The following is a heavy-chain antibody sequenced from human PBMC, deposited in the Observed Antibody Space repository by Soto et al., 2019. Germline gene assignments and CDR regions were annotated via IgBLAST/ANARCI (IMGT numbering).Heavy chain of an antibody. V-gene: IGHV4-4*02. CDR2: IYPVGFT. D-gene: IGHD2-2*01. CDR1: GASVSSSHW. Sequence: QVHVQESGPGLVKPSGPLSLTCGVSGASVSSSHWWTWVRQPPGKGLEWIGEIYPVGFTSYNPSLNSRVIMSMDQYRNQFSRKMSSVTAADTAVYYCARVRPPTRTRPAAVRYHFDYWGQGSLGTVSS. J-gene: IGHJ4*02. CDR3: ARVRPPTRTRPAAVRYHFDY.